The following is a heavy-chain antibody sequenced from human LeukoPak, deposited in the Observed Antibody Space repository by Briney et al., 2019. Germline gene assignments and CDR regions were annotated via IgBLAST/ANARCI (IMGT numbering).Heavy chain of an antibody. V-gene: IGHV3-48*01. D-gene: IGHD3-22*01. J-gene: IGHJ5*02. CDR1: GFTFSSYS. Sequence: GSLRLSCATSGFTFSSYSMNWVRQAPGKGLEWVSYISSSSSTIYYADSVKGRFTISRDNAKNSLYLQMNSLRAEDTAVYYCAREGVVITRSFNWFDPWGQGTLVTVSS. CDR2: ISSSSSTI. CDR3: AREGVVITRSFNWFDP.